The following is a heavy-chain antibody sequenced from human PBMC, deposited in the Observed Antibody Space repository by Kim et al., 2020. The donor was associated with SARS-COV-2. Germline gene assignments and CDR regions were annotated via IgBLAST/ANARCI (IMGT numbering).Heavy chain of an antibody. J-gene: IGHJ3*02. D-gene: IGHD3-3*02. CDR1: GGSISSGGYY. CDR2: IYYSGST. Sequence: SETLSLTYTVSGGSISSGGYYWSWIRQYPGKGLEWIGYIYYSGSTYYNPSLKSRLTISVDTSKNQFSLKLSSVTAADTAVYYCARDTHFTHAFDIWGQGTMVTVSS. V-gene: IGHV4-31*03. CDR3: ARDTHFTHAFDI.